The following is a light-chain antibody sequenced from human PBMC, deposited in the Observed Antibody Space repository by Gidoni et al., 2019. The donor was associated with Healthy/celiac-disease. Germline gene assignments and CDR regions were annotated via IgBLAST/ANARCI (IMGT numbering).Light chain of an antibody. CDR3: QQSYSTPGT. V-gene: IGKV1-39*01. CDR2: AAS. Sequence: DIQMTQSPSSLSASVGDRVTITCRASQSISSYLNWYQQKPGKAPKLLIYAASSLQSGVPSRFSGSGSGTDFTLTISSLQPEYFATYYCQQSYSTPGTFGQGTKLDIK. J-gene: IGKJ2*02. CDR1: QSISSY.